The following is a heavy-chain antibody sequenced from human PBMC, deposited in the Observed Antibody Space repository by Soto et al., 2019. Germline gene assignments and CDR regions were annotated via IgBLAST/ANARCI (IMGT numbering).Heavy chain of an antibody. CDR1: GRSMSGYY. CDR2: IYTSGTT. D-gene: IGHD3-9*01. J-gene: IGHJ4*02. CDR3: AREDYYDTGYYVV. Sequence: SETLSLTCTVSGRSMSGYYWSWIRQPAGERLEWIGRIYTSGTTDFNPSPKGRVTMSVDTSKNQFSLKLTSVTAADTALYYCAREDYYDTGYYVVWGQGTQVTVSS. V-gene: IGHV4-4*07.